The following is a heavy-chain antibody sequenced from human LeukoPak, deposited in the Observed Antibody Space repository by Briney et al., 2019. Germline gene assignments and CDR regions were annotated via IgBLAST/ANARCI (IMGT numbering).Heavy chain of an antibody. CDR2: IYYSGST. CDR3: ARAYCSSTSCYWLGARPGARYYGMEV. Sequence: SQTLSLTCTVSVGSISSGDYYWSWIRQPPGKGLEWIGYIYYSGSTYYNPSLKSRVTISVDTSKNQFSLKLSSVTAADTAVYYCARAYCSSTSCYWLGARPGARYYGMEVWGQGTTVTVSS. V-gene: IGHV4-30-4*01. D-gene: IGHD2-2*01. CDR1: VGSISSGDYY. J-gene: IGHJ6*02.